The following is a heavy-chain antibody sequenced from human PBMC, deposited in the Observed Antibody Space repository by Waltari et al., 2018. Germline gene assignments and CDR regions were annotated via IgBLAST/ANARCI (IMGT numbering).Heavy chain of an antibody. CDR2: MNPKSGNT. CDR1: GYTLTGYD. Sequence: QVELVQSGAEVTTPGASVKVSCRASGYTLTGYDIYWARQASGQGLGWIGWMNPKSGNTGDSQKVKGRVTMTRNTAISTAYMGRGDLRSEDKAAYYCARAGRDSSWYVWFDPWGQGTLVTVSS. V-gene: IGHV1-8*01. D-gene: IGHD6-13*01. CDR3: ARAGRDSSWYVWFDP. J-gene: IGHJ5*02.